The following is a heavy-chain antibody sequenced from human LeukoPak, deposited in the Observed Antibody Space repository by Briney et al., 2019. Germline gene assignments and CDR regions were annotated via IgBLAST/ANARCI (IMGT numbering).Heavy chain of an antibody. Sequence: GGSLRLSCETAGFTFSSYVMHWVRRTPGEGLVWVSRISHDGIISYADSVKGRFTISRDNAKNTLILQMNSLRVEDTAVYYCARDWVYKIDYWGRGTLVTVSS. CDR1: GFTFSSYV. J-gene: IGHJ4*02. V-gene: IGHV3-74*01. CDR3: ARDWVYKIDY. CDR2: ISHDGII. D-gene: IGHD5-24*01.